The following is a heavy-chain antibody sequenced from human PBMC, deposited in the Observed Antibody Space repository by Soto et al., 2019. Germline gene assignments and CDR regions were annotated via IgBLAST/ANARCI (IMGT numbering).Heavy chain of an antibody. CDR2: SSWNSGSI. V-gene: IGHV3-9*01. J-gene: IGHJ3*02. D-gene: IGHD6-19*01. Sequence: EVQLVESGGGLVQPGRSLRLSCAASGFTFDDYAMHWVRQAPGKGLEWVSGSSWNSGSIGYADSVKGRFTISRDNAKNSLYLQMNSLRAEDTALDYCAKTAVAVWRDAFDIWGQGTMVTVSS. CDR3: AKTAVAVWRDAFDI. CDR1: GFTFDDYA.